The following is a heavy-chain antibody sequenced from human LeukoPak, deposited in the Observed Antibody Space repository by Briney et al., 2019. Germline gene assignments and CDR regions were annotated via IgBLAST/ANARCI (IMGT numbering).Heavy chain of an antibody. V-gene: IGHV3-23*01. CDR1: GFTFSSYG. D-gene: IGHD3-10*01. J-gene: IGHJ5*02. Sequence: GGSLRLSCAASGFTFSSYGMSWVRQAPGKGLEWVSAISGSGGSTYYADSMKGRFTISRDNSKNTLYLQMNSLRAEDTAVYYCAKVTGEVLLWFGVPVNWFDPWGQGTLVTVSS. CDR2: ISGSGGST. CDR3: AKVTGEVLLWFGVPVNWFDP.